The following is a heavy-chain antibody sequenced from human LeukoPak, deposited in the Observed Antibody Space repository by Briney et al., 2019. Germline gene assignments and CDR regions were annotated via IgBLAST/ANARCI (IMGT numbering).Heavy chain of an antibody. CDR2: ISSSSSYI. CDR1: GFTFSSYS. J-gene: IGHJ3*02. CDR3: ARFNSGSYFGAFDI. V-gene: IGHV3-21*01. D-gene: IGHD1-26*01. Sequence: GGSLRLSCAASGFTFSSYSMNWVRQAPGKGLEWVSSISSSSSYIYYADSVKGRFTISRDNAKNPLYLQMNSLRAEDTAVYYCARFNSGSYFGAFDIWGQGTMVTVSS.